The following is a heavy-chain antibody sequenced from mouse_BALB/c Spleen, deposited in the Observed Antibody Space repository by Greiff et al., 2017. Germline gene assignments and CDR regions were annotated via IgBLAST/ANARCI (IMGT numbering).Heavy chain of an antibody. CDR1: GYSITSGYY. J-gene: IGHJ1*01. CDR3: ANLWYDGGGYFDV. D-gene: IGHD2-1*01. V-gene: IGHV3-6*02. Sequence: EVQLQQSGPGLVKPSQSLSLTCSVTGYSITSGYYWNWIRQFPGNKLEWMGYISYDGSNNYNPSLKNRISITRDTSKNQFFLKLNSVTTEDTATYYCANLWYDGGGYFDVWGAGTTVTVSS. CDR2: ISYDGSN.